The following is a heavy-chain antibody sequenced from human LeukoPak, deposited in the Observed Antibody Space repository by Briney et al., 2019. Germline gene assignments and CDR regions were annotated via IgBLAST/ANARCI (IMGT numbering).Heavy chain of an antibody. CDR3: AREWGDSGYDLNY. Sequence: GGSLRLSCAASGFTVSSYSMKWVRQAPGKGLEWVSFISSSSSYIYYADSVKGRSTISRDNAKNSLYLQINSLRVEDTAVYYCAREWGDSGYDLNYWGQGTLVTVSS. V-gene: IGHV3-21*01. CDR1: GFTVSSYS. CDR2: ISSSSSYI. J-gene: IGHJ4*02. D-gene: IGHD5-12*01.